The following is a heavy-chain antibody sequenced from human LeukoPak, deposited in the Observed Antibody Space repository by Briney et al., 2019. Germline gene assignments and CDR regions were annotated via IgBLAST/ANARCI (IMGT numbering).Heavy chain of an antibody. CDR3: ARDYYGMDV. CDR2: INPKRGDT. J-gene: IGHJ6*02. V-gene: IGHV1-2*02. CDR1: GYTLTDYW. Sequence: ASVKVSCKASGYTLTDYWMHWVRQAPGQGIEWMGWINPKRGDTDYAQKFQGRVSMTRDTSISTAYMELNRLTSDDTAVYYCARDYYGMDVWGQGTTVTVSS.